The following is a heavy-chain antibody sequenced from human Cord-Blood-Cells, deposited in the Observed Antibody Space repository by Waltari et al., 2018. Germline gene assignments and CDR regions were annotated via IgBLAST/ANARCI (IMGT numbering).Heavy chain of an antibody. CDR2: IYSGGST. CDR1: GFTVSSNY. V-gene: IGHV3-53*02. J-gene: IGHJ6*02. Sequence: EVQLVETGGGLIQPGGSLRLSCAASGFTVSSNYMSWVRQAPGKGLEWVSVIYSGGSTYYADSVKGRFTISRDNSKNTLYLQMNSLRAEDTAVYYCARDGVIAARDGMDVWGQGTTVTVSS. CDR3: ARDGVIAARDGMDV. D-gene: IGHD6-6*01.